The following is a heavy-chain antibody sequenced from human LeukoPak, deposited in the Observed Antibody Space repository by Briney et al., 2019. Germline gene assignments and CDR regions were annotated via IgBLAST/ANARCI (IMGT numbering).Heavy chain of an antibody. D-gene: IGHD3-3*01. Sequence: SETLSLTCAVYGGSFSGYYWSWIRQPPGKGLEWIGEINHSGSTNYNPSLKSRVTISVDTSKNQFSLKLSSVTAADTAVYYCARMNRSKSPSYDFWSGSNMFGMDVWGQGTTVTVSS. J-gene: IGHJ6*02. CDR1: GGSFSGYY. CDR2: INHSGST. V-gene: IGHV4-34*01. CDR3: ARMNRSKSPSYDFWSGSNMFGMDV.